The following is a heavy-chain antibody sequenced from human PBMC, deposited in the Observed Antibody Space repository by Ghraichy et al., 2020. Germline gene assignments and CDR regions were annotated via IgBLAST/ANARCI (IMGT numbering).Heavy chain of an antibody. D-gene: IGHD3-10*01. Sequence: GESLNISCSASGFTFSSYAMHWVRQAPGKGLEYVSAISSNGGSTYYADSVKGRFTISRDNSKNTLYLQMSSLRAEDTAVYYCVKDHRRFGASNFDYWGQGTLVTVSS. J-gene: IGHJ4*02. V-gene: IGHV3-64D*06. CDR1: GFTFSSYA. CDR3: VKDHRRFGASNFDY. CDR2: ISSNGGST.